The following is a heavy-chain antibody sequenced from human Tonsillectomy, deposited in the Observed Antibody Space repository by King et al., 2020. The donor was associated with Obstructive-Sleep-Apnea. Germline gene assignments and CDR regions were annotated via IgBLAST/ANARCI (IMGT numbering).Heavy chain of an antibody. CDR3: ARRRGAGSSDY. J-gene: IGHJ4*02. V-gene: IGHV1-8*01. CDR2: MHPNSGNT. CDR1: GYSFTGYD. Sequence: VQLVESGAEVKKPGASVKVSCKVSGYSFTGYDINWVRQATGQGLEWVGWMHPNSGNTVYTQKFQGRVIMIRNTSISTAYMELSSLRSEDTAVYYCARRRGAGSSDYWGQGTLVTVSS. D-gene: IGHD2-2*01.